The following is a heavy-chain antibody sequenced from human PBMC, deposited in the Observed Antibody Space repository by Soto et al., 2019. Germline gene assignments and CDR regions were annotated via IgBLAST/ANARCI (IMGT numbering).Heavy chain of an antibody. J-gene: IGHJ4*02. D-gene: IGHD3-3*01. V-gene: IGHV1-3*01. CDR1: GYTFTSYA. CDR3: ARDGITIFGVVILSYFDY. Sequence: ASVKVSCKASGYTFTSYAMHWVRQAPGQRLEWMGWINAGNGNTKYSQKFQGRVTITRDTSASTAYMELSSLRSEDTAVYYCARDGITIFGVVILSYFDYWGQGTLVTVSS. CDR2: INAGNGNT.